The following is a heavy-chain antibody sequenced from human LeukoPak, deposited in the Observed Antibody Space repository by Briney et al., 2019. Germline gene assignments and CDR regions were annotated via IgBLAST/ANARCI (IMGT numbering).Heavy chain of an antibody. CDR1: RYTFTSYG. D-gene: IGHD6-19*01. CDR2: ISAYNGNT. J-gene: IGHJ5*02. CDR3: ARVLRAVAGRYNWFDP. Sequence: ASVKVSCKASRYTFTSYGISWVRQAPGQGLEWMGWISAYNGNTNYAQKLQGRVTMTTDTSTSTAYMELRSLRSDDTAVYYCARVLRAVAGRYNWFDPWGQGTLVTVSS. V-gene: IGHV1-18*01.